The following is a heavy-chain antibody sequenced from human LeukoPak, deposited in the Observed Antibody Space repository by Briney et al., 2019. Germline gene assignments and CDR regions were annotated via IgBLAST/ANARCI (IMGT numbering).Heavy chain of an antibody. CDR3: ARSPPLPPWFDP. J-gene: IGHJ5*02. CDR2: IYPGDSDT. CDR1: GYSFTSYW. Sequence: GESLQISCKGSGYSFTSYWIGWVRQLPGKGLEWMGIIYPGDSDTRYSPSFQGQVTISADKSLRPAYLQWSRLKASDPPLYYCARSPPLPPWFDPWGQGTLVPVSS. V-gene: IGHV5-51*01.